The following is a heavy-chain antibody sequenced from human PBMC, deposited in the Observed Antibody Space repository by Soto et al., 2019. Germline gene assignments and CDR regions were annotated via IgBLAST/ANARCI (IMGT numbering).Heavy chain of an antibody. CDR2: ISTSSSYT. CDR1: GFTFSDHY. CDR3: ARLRLTGYFDY. V-gene: IGHV3-11*05. Sequence: QVQLVESGGGLVKPGGSLRLSCVASGFTFSDHYMTWIRQAQGKGLEWLSYISTSSSYTNYADSVKGRFTISRDNAMNSLYLQMNSLRAEDTAVYYCARLRLTGYFDYWGQGTLVTVSS. J-gene: IGHJ4*02.